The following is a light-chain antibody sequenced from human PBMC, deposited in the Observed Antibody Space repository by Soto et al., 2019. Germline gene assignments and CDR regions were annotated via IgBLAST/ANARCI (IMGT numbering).Light chain of an antibody. CDR1: QSFRGL. Sequence: EVVFTQSPVTLSLSPCERATISCRASQSFRGLLAWYQQKPGQAPRLLIYDAYNRATGIPPRFSGSGSGTDFTLTISSLEPEDSAVYHCQQRHMWPITFGQGTRLEI. CDR2: DAY. V-gene: IGKV3-11*01. CDR3: QQRHMWPIT. J-gene: IGKJ5*01.